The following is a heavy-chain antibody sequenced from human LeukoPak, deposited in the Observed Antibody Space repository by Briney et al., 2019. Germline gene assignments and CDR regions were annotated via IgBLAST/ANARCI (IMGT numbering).Heavy chain of an antibody. V-gene: IGHV3-23*01. J-gene: IGHJ4*02. CDR1: GFAFSKLA. CDR3: ARLSVVAARSVVDY. D-gene: IGHD6-6*01. Sequence: GGSLRLSCAASGFAFSKLAMGWVRQAPGKGLEWVSVISDSGDITYYADSVKGRITISRDNSKNTVYLQMSSLRAEDTAVYYCARLSVVAARSVVDYWGQGTLVTVSS. CDR2: ISDSGDIT.